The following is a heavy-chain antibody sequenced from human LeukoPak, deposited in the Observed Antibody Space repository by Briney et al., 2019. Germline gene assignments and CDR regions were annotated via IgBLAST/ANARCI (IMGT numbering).Heavy chain of an antibody. D-gene: IGHD2-15*01. CDR1: GYSFSTYW. Sequence: GESLKISCKGSGYSFSTYWIGWLRQKSGKGLEWMGIIYPGDSDTRYSPSFQGQVTISADKSISTAYLQWSSLKASDTAMYYCARQVGYCITSGCYSGQHWGQGTLVTVSS. J-gene: IGHJ1*01. V-gene: IGHV5-51*01. CDR2: IYPGDSDT. CDR3: ARQVGYCITSGCYSGQH.